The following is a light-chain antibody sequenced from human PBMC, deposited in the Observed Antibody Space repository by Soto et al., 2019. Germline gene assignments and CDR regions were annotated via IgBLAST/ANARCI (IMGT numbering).Light chain of an antibody. Sequence: DIQMTQSPSSLSASVGDRLSITCRASQSISSYLHWYQQKSGKAPKLLIYAASSLQSGVPSRFSGSGSGTDFTLTISSLQPEDFATYFCQQSYSTPRTFGQRTKVEIK. CDR2: AAS. J-gene: IGKJ1*01. CDR1: QSISSY. CDR3: QQSYSTPRT. V-gene: IGKV1-39*01.